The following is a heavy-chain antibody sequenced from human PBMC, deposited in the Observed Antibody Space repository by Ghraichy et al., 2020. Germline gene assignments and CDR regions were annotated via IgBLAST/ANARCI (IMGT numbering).Heavy chain of an antibody. CDR1: GGSVSGYY. CDR3: ARRATEVVVVPAAIRYYYYMDV. Sequence: SETLSLTCAVYGGSVSGYYWSWIRQPPGKGLEWIGGINHSGSTNYNPSLKSRVTISVDTSKNQFSLKLSSLTAADTAVYYCARRATEVVVVPAAIRYYYYMDVWGKGTTVTVSS. D-gene: IGHD2-2*01. CDR2: INHSGST. J-gene: IGHJ6*03. V-gene: IGHV4-34*01.